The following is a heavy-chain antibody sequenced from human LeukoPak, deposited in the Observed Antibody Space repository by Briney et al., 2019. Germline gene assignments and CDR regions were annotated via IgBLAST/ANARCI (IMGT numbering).Heavy chain of an antibody. V-gene: IGHV4-4*02. CDR3: ARSTLLWFGGEYFFDY. Sequence: SETLSLTCAVSGGSISSSNWWSWVRQPPGKGLEWIGEIYHSGSTNYNPSLKSRVTISVDKSKNQFSLKLTSVTAADTAVYYCARSTLLWFGGEYFFDYWGQGTLVTVSS. CDR1: GGSISSSNW. J-gene: IGHJ4*02. CDR2: IYHSGST. D-gene: IGHD3-10*01.